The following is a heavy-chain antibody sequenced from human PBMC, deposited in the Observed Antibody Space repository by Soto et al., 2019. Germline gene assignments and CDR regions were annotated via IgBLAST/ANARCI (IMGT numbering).Heavy chain of an antibody. V-gene: IGHV1-18*01. CDR1: GYTFTSYG. D-gene: IGHD3-3*01. CDR2: ISAYNGNT. J-gene: IGHJ6*02. CDR3: ARDLSITIFGVVITGGPYGMDV. Sequence: QVQLVQSGAEVKKPGASVKVSCKASGYTFTSYGISWVRQAPGQGLEWMGWISAYNGNTNYAQKLQGRVTMTTDTSTSTAYMELRSLRSDDTAVYYCARDLSITIFGVVITGGPYGMDVWGQGTTVTVSS.